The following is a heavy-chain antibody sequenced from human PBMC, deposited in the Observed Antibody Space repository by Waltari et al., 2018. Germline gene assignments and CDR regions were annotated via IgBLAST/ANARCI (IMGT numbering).Heavy chain of an antibody. CDR2: VDPEDGET. D-gene: IGHD3-3*01. J-gene: IGHJ4*02. CDR1: GYTFTDYY. V-gene: IGHV1-69-2*01. Sequence: EVQLVQSGAEVKKPGATVKISCKVSGYTFTDYYMHWVQQAPGKGLEWMGLVDPEDGETIYAEKFQGRVTITADTSTDTAYMELSSLRSEDTAVYYCARLYDFWSGHPGGYFDYWGQGTLVIVSS. CDR3: ARLYDFWSGHPGGYFDY.